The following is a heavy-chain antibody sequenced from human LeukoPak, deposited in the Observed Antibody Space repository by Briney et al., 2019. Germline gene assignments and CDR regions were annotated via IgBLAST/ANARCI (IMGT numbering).Heavy chain of an antibody. CDR2: INPSGGST. Sequence: ASVKVSCKACGYTFTSYYMHWVRQAPGQGLEWMGIINPSGGSTSYAQKFQGRVTMTRDTSTSTVYMELSSLRSEDTAVYYCARGWELLLHDYGMHVWGQGTTITVSS. CDR1: GYTFTSYY. V-gene: IGHV1-46*01. D-gene: IGHD1-26*01. CDR3: ARGWELLLHDYGMHV. J-gene: IGHJ6*02.